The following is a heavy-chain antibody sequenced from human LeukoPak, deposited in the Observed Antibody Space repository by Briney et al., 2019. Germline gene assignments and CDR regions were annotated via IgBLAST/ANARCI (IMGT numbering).Heavy chain of an antibody. V-gene: IGHV3-23*01. CDR2: MSGGGGST. CDR1: GFTFSSYA. J-gene: IGHJ4*02. Sequence: GGSLRLSCAASGFTFSSYAMSWVRQAPGKGLEWVSGMSGGGGSTYYADSVKGLFTISRDNSKNTLYLQMNSLRAEDTAVYYCARERYFDYWGQGTLVTVSS. CDR3: ARERYFDY.